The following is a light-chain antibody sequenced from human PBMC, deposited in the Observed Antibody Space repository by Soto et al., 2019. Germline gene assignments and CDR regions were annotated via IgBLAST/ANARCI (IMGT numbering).Light chain of an antibody. CDR1: SSDVGGYNF. J-gene: IGLJ3*02. CDR3: SSYAGSNHIL. V-gene: IGLV2-8*01. CDR2: EVT. Sequence: QSALTQSASASGSPGQSVTISCTGTSSDVGGYNFVSWYQQHPGQAPQLMIYEVTKRLSGVPDRVSGSKSGNTASLTVSGLQAEDEAEYYCSSYAGSNHILFGGGAKLTVL.